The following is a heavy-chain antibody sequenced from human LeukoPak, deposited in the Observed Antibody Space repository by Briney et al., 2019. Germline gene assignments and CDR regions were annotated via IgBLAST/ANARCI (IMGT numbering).Heavy chain of an antibody. D-gene: IGHD2-15*01. Sequence: ASVKVSCKASGYTFRNYAITWLRQAPGQGLERMGWITAYNGNTNYAQKFKGRVTMTTDTSTATAYLELRNLESDDTAVYYCARDCSGGTCSSFWLDPWGQGTLVTVSS. CDR1: GYTFRNYA. J-gene: IGHJ5*02. V-gene: IGHV1-18*01. CDR3: ARDCSGGTCSSFWLDP. CDR2: ITAYNGNT.